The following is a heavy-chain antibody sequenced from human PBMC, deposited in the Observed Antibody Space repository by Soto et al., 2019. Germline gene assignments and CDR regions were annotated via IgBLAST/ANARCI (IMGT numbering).Heavy chain of an antibody. CDR1: AFTVRSDA. V-gene: IGHV3-23*01. CDR2: ISGSGGST. Sequence: GGTLIFSGAASAFTVRSDAMCWVREAPGKGLEWVSAISGSGGSTYYADSVKGRFTISRDNSKNTLYLQMNSLRAEDTAVYYCAKAPSIAVAGPYYYYGMDVWGQGT. D-gene: IGHD6-19*01. J-gene: IGHJ6*02. CDR3: AKAPSIAVAGPYYYYGMDV.